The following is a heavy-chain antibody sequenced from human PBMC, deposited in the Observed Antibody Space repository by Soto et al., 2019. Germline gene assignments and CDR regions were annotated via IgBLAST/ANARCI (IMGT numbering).Heavy chain of an antibody. J-gene: IGHJ4*02. Sequence: NPSETLSLTCTVSGGSISRFYWSWIRQPPGKGLEWIGYIYESGSTNYNPSLKSRVTISVDTSKNQFSLKLSSVTAADTAVYYCARSWGIALAPDYWGQGTLVTVSS. CDR3: ARSWGIALAPDY. V-gene: IGHV4-59*01. D-gene: IGHD6-19*01. CDR1: GGSISRFY. CDR2: IYESGST.